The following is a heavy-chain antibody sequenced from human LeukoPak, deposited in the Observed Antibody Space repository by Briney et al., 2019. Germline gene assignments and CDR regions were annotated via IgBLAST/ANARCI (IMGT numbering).Heavy chain of an antibody. CDR1: GAFISSGGFY. Sequence: PSQTLSLTCTVSGAFISSGGFYWSWLRQPPGKGLEWIGYIYHSGKAYYNPSLESRVTISVDTSKNQFSLKLSSVTAADTAVYYCARVKMATEFDAFDIWGQGTMVTVSS. V-gene: IGHV4-30-2*01. J-gene: IGHJ3*02. CDR3: ARVKMATEFDAFDI. D-gene: IGHD5-24*01. CDR2: IYHSGKA.